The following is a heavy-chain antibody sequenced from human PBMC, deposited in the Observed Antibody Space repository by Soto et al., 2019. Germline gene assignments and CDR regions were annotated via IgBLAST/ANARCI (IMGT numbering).Heavy chain of an antibody. CDR1: GYPVTAYY. CDR3: ARGGGVRVAGSAAFDM. J-gene: IGHJ3*02. V-gene: IGHV1-2*02. D-gene: IGHD6-19*01. CDR2: INPATGAA. Sequence: QLHLVQSGAVVKKPGASVTVSCSASGYPVTAYYMHWVRQAPGRGLEWMGGINPATGAAKYTQTFQGRGPLTRDTSTSPGVQGLSGLKSEDPAVFFRARGGGVRVAGSAAFDMWGQGTLVTVSS.